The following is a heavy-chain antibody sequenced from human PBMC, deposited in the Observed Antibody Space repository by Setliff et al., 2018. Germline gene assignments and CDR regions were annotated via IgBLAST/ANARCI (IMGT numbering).Heavy chain of an antibody. CDR1: GFSFESHG. CDR2: IQHDGENK. D-gene: IGHD3-16*01. CDR3: ANSRVTNFRGHLYLPRGLDV. Sequence: GESLKISCAASGFSFESHGMHWVRQAPGKGLEWVAFIQHDGENKFYADSVKGRLTVSRDNSKNTLYLEMDGLRPEDTAVYYCANSRVTNFRGHLYLPRGLDVWGQGTTVTVS. V-gene: IGHV3-30*02. J-gene: IGHJ6*02.